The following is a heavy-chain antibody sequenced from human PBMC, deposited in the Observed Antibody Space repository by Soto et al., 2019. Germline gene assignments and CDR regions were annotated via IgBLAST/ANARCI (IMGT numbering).Heavy chain of an antibody. D-gene: IGHD3-10*01. CDR2: INHSGST. V-gene: IGHV4-30-2*01. CDR1: GGSISSGGYS. Sequence: SETLSLTCAVSGGSISSGGYSWSWIRQPPGKGLERIGYINHSGSTNYNPSLKSRVTISVDTSKNQFSLKLSSVTAADTAVYYCARARYGSGSYYNYYYYGMDVWGQGTTVTVSS. CDR3: ARARYGSGSYYNYYYYGMDV. J-gene: IGHJ6*02.